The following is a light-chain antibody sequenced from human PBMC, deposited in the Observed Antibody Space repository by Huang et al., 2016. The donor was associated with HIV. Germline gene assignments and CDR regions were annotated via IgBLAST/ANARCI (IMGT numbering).Light chain of an antibody. CDR3: QQYNAWPSTWT. J-gene: IGKJ1*01. V-gene: IGKV3-15*01. CDR1: QGFPGN. Sequence: EIVLTQSPGTLSLSPGETATLSCRASQGFPGNLAWYQQSLGQPPRLLIYGASTRAANIPGRFSGSGSGTDFTLTITSLRSEDSAVYYCQQYNAWPSTWTFGQGTRMEIK. CDR2: GAS.